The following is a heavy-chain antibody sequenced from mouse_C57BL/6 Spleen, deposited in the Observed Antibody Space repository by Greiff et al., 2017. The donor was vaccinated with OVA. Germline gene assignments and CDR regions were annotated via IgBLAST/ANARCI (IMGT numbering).Heavy chain of an antibody. V-gene: IGHV5-4*01. Sequence: VQLKQSGGGLVKPGGSLKLSCAASGFTFSSYAMSWVRQTPEKRLEWVATISDGGSYTYYPDNVKGRFTISRDNAKNNLYLQMSHLKSEDTAMYYCARDDYDYDGAYWGQGTLVTVSA. D-gene: IGHD2-4*01. CDR3: ARDDYDYDGAY. J-gene: IGHJ3*01. CDR2: ISDGGSYT. CDR1: GFTFSSYA.